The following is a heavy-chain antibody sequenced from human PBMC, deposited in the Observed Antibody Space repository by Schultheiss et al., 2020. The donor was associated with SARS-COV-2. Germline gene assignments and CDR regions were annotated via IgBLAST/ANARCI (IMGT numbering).Heavy chain of an antibody. CDR1: GFTFSSYS. CDR2: IKGDGSST. V-gene: IGHV3-23*01. Sequence: GGSLRLSCAASGFTFSSYSMNWVRQAPGKGLVWISRIKGDGSSTYYADSVKGRFTISRDNSKNTLYLQMNSLRAEDTAVYYCATRGKDYWGQGTLVTVSS. J-gene: IGHJ4*02. CDR3: ATRGKDY.